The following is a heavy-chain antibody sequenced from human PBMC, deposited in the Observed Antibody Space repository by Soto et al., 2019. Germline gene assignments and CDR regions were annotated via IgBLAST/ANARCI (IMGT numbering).Heavy chain of an antibody. J-gene: IGHJ4*02. CDR1: GFTFSSYG. Sequence: QVQLVESGGGVVQPGRSLRLSCAASGFTFSSYGMHWVRQAPGKGLEWVAVISYDGSNKYYADSVKGRFTISRDNSKNTLYLQMNSMRAEDTAVDYCAKEGLGGNIDYWGQGTLVTVSS. CDR2: ISYDGSNK. CDR3: AKEGLGGNIDY. V-gene: IGHV3-30*18. D-gene: IGHD2-15*01.